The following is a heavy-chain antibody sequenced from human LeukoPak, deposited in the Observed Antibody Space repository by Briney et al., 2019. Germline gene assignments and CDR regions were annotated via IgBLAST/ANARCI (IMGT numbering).Heavy chain of an antibody. Sequence: ASVKVSCKVSGYTLTELSMHWVRQAPGKGLEWMGGFDPEDGETIYAQKFQGRVTMTEDTSTDTAYMELNSLRAEDTAVYYCVKAGIVVVTADPAVWGQGTLVTVSS. J-gene: IGHJ4*02. D-gene: IGHD2-21*02. V-gene: IGHV1-24*01. CDR2: FDPEDGET. CDR1: GYTLTELS. CDR3: VKAGIVVVTADPAV.